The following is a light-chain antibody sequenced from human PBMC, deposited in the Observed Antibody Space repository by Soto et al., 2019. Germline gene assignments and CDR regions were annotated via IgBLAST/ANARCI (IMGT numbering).Light chain of an antibody. CDR1: QSISDT. CDR2: DAS. V-gene: IGKV3-11*01. CDR3: QQRSNWPSVT. Sequence: EMVMTQWPAALSVSTGRRATLSCRASQSISDTLAWYQQKPGQAPRLLIYDASNRATGIPARFSGSGSGTDFTLTISSLEPEDFAVYYCQQRSNWPSVTVGQGTRLEIK. J-gene: IGKJ5*01.